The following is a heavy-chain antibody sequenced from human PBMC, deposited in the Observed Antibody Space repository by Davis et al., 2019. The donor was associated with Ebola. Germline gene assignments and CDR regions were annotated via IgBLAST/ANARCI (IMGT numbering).Heavy chain of an antibody. CDR2: IIPILGTT. CDR1: GGTFSNYA. D-gene: IGHD3-10*01. Sequence: SVKVSCQASGGTFSNYAISWVRQAPGRGLEWMGGIIPILGTTNYAQKFQGRVTITADGSTSTAYMELSSLRSDDTAMYYCARDTTELLWFRELLMPPGPYYGLDVWGQGTTVTVSS. J-gene: IGHJ6*02. CDR3: ARDTTELLWFRELLMPPGPYYGLDV. V-gene: IGHV1-69*13.